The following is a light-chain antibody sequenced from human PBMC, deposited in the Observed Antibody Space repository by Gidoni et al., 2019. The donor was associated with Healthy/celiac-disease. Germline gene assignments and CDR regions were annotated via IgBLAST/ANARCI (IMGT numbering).Light chain of an antibody. CDR3: QQLSNCVRT. J-gene: IGKJ1*01. CDR2: DAS. V-gene: IGKV3-11*01. CDR1: QSVSSY. Sequence: EIVLTQSPANLSLSPGERATLSCRASQSVSSYLAWYQQKPGQAPRLLIYDASNRATGIPARFSGSGSGTDFTLTISSLEPEDFAVYYCQQLSNCVRTFGQGTKVEIK.